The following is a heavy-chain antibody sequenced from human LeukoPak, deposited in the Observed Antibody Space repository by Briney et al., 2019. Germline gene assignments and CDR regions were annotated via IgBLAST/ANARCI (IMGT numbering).Heavy chain of an antibody. CDR2: ISSSSSYA. D-gene: IGHD5-12*01. CDR1: GFTFSSYS. V-gene: IGHV3-21*01. Sequence: GGSLRLSCAASGFTFSSYSMNWVRQAPGKGLEWVSSISSSSSYAYYADSVRGRFTISRDNAKNSLYLQMNSLRAEDTAVYYCARGTTGGYSPSHWGQGTLVTVSS. J-gene: IGHJ4*02. CDR3: ARGTTGGYSPSH.